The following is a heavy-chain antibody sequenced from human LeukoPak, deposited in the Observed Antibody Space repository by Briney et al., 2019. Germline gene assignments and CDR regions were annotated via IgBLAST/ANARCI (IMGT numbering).Heavy chain of an antibody. CDR2: IYSGGRT. CDR1: GFTVSSNY. J-gene: IGHJ6*03. V-gene: IGHV3-53*01. D-gene: IGHD3-10*01. CDR3: ARVYYGSGSLYYYYYYMDV. Sequence: PGGSQRLSCAASGFTVSSNYMSWVRQAPGKGLEWVSVIYSGGRTHYADSVKGRFTISRDNSKNTLYLQMSSLRAEDTAVYYCARVYYGSGSLYYYYYYMDVWGKGTTVTISS.